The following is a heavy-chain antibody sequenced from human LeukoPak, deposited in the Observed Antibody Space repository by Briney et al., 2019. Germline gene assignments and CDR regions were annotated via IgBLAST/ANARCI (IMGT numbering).Heavy chain of an antibody. CDR2: IYSGGST. D-gene: IGHD3-22*01. CDR1: GFTVSSNY. CDR3: AREVRITMMKAFDI. J-gene: IGHJ3*02. Sequence: GGSLRLSCAASGFTVSSNYMSWVRQAPGKGLEWVSVIYSGGSTYYADSVKGRFTISRDNSKNTLYLQMNSLRAEDTAVYYCAREVRITMMKAFDIWGQGTMGTVSS. V-gene: IGHV3-53*01.